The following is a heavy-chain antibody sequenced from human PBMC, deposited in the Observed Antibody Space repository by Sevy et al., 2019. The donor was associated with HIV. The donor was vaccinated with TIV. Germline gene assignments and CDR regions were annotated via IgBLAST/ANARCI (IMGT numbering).Heavy chain of an antibody. V-gene: IGHV3-30-3*01. CDR2: ISYDGSNK. CDR3: ARGGQQLYFDY. CDR1: GFTFSSYA. J-gene: IGHJ4*02. Sequence: GGSLRLSCAASGFTFSSYAMHWVRQAPGKGLEWVAVISYDGSNKYYADSVKGRFTISRDNSKNTLYLQMNSLRAEDTAVYYCARGGQQLYFDYWGQGTLDTVSS. D-gene: IGHD6-13*01.